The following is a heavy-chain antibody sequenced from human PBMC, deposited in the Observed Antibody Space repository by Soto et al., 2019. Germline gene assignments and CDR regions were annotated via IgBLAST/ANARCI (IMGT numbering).Heavy chain of an antibody. Sequence: QVQLVQSGAEAKKPESSVKVSCKAPGGTFSTYAISWVRQAPGQGLEWMGGIIPMFGTANYAQRFQDRVTITADESTNTVYRELSSLRSEDTAVYFCASGIQLWLRRINNGYSGWGQGTLVTVSS. V-gene: IGHV1-69*12. CDR3: ASGIQLWLRRINNGYSG. CDR1: GGTFSTYA. D-gene: IGHD5-18*01. J-gene: IGHJ4*02. CDR2: IIPMFGTA.